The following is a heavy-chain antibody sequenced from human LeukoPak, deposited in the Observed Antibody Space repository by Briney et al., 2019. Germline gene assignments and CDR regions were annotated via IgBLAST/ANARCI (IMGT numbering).Heavy chain of an antibody. D-gene: IGHD2-2*01. CDR1: GGSISSYY. CDR3: ARANPFCSSTSGSADYYYYMDV. V-gene: IGHV4-59*01. CDR2: IYYSEST. Sequence: SETLSLTCTVSGGSISSYYWSWIRQPPGKGLEWIGYIYYSESTNYNPSLKSRVTISVDTSKNQFSLKLSSVTAADTAVYYCARANPFCSSTSGSADYYYYMDVGGKGTTVTVPS. J-gene: IGHJ6*03.